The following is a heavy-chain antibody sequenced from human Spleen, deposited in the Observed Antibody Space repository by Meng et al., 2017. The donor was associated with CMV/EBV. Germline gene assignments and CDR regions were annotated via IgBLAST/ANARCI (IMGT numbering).Heavy chain of an antibody. Sequence: SETLSLTCAVYGGSFSGYYWSWIRQPPGKGLEWIGEINHSGSTNYNPSLKSRVTTSVDTSKNQFSLKLSSVTAADTAVYYCARAAAGKNAFDIWGQGTMVTVSS. D-gene: IGHD6-25*01. CDR2: INHSGST. J-gene: IGHJ3*02. CDR3: ARAAAGKNAFDI. V-gene: IGHV4-34*01. CDR1: GGSFSGYY.